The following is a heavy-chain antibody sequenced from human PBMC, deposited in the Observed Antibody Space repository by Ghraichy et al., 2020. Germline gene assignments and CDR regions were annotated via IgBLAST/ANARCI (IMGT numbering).Heavy chain of an antibody. CDR1: GYTFTSYD. J-gene: IGHJ6*03. CDR3: ARGVRCRVTRIVNWSGGRYYFYLDV. CDR2: MNPNSGNT. Sequence: ASVKVSCKASGYTFTSYDINWVRQATGQGLEWMGWMNPNSGNTGYAQKFQGRVTMTRNTSISTAYMELSSLRSEDTAVYYCARGVRCRVTRIVNWSGGRYYFYLDVWGKGTTLTVSS. V-gene: IGHV1-8*02. D-gene: IGHD3-22*01.